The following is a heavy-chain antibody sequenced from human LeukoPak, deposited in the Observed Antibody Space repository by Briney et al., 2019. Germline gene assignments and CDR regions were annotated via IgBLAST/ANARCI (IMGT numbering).Heavy chain of an antibody. D-gene: IGHD3-3*01. CDR1: GYTFTSYY. CDR3: AREGFPPKITDFWSGLGPYYYYGMDV. J-gene: IGHJ6*02. CDR2: INPSGGST. V-gene: IGHV1-46*01. Sequence: ASVKVSCKASGYTFTSYYMHWVRQAPGQGLEWMGIINPSGGSTSYTQKFQGRVTMTRDTSTSTVYMELSSLRSEDTAVYYCAREGFPPKITDFWSGLGPYYYYGMDVWGQGTTVTVSS.